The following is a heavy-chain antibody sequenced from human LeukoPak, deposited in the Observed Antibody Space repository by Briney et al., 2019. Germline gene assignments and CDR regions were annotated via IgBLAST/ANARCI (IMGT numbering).Heavy chain of an antibody. Sequence: GRSLRLSCAASGFTFSNYAMYWVRQAPGKGLEWVAVIWYDGSNKYYADSVKGRFTISRDNSKNTLYLQMNSLRAEDTAVYYCARDSSRGYYFDYWGQGTLVTVSS. D-gene: IGHD6-13*01. CDR2: IWYDGSNK. J-gene: IGHJ4*02. V-gene: IGHV3-33*08. CDR3: ARDSSRGYYFDY. CDR1: GFTFSNYA.